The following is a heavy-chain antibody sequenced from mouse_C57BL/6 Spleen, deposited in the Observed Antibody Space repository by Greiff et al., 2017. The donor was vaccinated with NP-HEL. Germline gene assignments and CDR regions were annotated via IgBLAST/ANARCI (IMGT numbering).Heavy chain of an antibody. Sequence: QVQLQQPGAELVMPGASVKLSCKASGYTFTSYWMHWVKQRPGQGLEWIGEIDPSDSYTNYNQKFKGKSTLTVDKSSSTAYMQLSSLTSEDSAVYYCAREKKTQERDYFDYWGQGTTLTVSS. CDR1: GYTFTSYW. V-gene: IGHV1-69*01. CDR2: IDPSDSYT. CDR3: AREKKTQERDYFDY. J-gene: IGHJ2*01.